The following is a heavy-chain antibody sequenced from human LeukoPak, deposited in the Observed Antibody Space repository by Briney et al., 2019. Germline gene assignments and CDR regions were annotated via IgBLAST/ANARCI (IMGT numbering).Heavy chain of an antibody. CDR2: ISHSGTT. CDR3: ARWDDSAWGFGN. Sequence: SETLSLTCIVSGGSISSYSWNWIRQSPGKGLEWVGYISHSGTTSYNSSLKSRVTISVDTSKNQLSLKLTSVTAADTAVHYCARWDDSAWGFGNWGPGTLVTVSS. D-gene: IGHD6-19*01. V-gene: IGHV4-59*08. CDR1: GGSISSYS. J-gene: IGHJ4*02.